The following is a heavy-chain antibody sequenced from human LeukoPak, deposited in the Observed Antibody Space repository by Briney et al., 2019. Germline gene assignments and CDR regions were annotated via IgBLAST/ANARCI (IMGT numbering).Heavy chain of an antibody. CDR1: GFTFSSYG. CDR2: ICSDGSDK. CDR3: AGRGSGTHNFDY. J-gene: IGHJ4*02. D-gene: IGHD1-26*01. V-gene: IGHV3-33*01. Sequence: PGGSLRLSCAASGFTFSSYGMHWVRQAPGKGLEWVAVICSDGSDKYYADSVRGRFTISRDNSKNTLYLQMNSLRAEDTAVYYCAGRGSGTHNFDYWGQGTLVTVSS.